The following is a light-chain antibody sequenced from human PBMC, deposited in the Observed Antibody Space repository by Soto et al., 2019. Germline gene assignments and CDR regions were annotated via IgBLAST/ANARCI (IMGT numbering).Light chain of an antibody. Sequence: QSVLTQPPSVSAAPGQRVTISCSGSSSNIANNYVSWYQQLPGTAPKLLIYDNNDRPPGIPDRFSGSKSGTSATLGITGLQTGDEAEYYCGTWDSSLSAYVFGAGTKLTVL. CDR3: GTWDSSLSAYV. J-gene: IGLJ1*01. V-gene: IGLV1-51*01. CDR2: DNN. CDR1: SSNIANNY.